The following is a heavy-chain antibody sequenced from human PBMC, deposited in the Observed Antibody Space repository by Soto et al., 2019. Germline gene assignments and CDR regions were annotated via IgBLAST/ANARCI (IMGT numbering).Heavy chain of an antibody. V-gene: IGHV3-21*01. D-gene: IGHD6-13*01. J-gene: IGHJ4*02. Sequence: LRRSCAASGFTFSSYSMNWVRQAPGKGLEWVSSISSSSSYIYYADSVKGRFTISRDNAKNSLYLQMNSLRAEDTAVYYCARGPSYSSSWPLDYWGQGTLVTVSS. CDR2: ISSSSSYI. CDR3: ARGPSYSSSWPLDY. CDR1: GFTFSSYS.